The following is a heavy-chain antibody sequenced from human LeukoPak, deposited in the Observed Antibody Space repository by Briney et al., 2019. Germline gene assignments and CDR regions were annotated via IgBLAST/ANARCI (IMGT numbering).Heavy chain of an antibody. CDR1: GFTLTAKY. Sequence: PGSSPGVYCAASGFTLTAKYIVWVRQAPPKRPEWVSVINSAGSTYYVDSVKGRFTISRDNSKNTLYLQMNSLRAEDTAVYYCAKAVFWQLAQAQADDYWGQGTLVTVSS. D-gene: IGHD6-6*01. V-gene: IGHV3-66*01. CDR3: AKAVFWQLAQAQADDY. J-gene: IGHJ4*02. CDR2: INSAGST.